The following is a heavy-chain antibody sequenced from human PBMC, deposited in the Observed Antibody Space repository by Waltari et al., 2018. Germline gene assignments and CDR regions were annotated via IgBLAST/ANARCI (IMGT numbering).Heavy chain of an antibody. CDR2: ISWNSGSI. CDR3: AKVPGPFYYYGSGSYYPFDY. D-gene: IGHD3-10*01. Sequence: EVQLVESGGGLVQPGRSLRLSCAASGFTFDDYAMHWVRHAPGKGLGWVSGISWNSGSIGYADSVKGRFTISRDNAKNSLYLQMNSLRAEDTALYYCAKVPGPFYYYGSGSYYPFDYWGQGTLVTVSS. CDR1: GFTFDDYA. V-gene: IGHV3-9*01. J-gene: IGHJ4*02.